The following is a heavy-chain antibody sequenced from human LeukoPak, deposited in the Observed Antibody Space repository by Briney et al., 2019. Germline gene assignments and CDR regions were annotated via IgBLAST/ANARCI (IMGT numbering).Heavy chain of an antibody. J-gene: IGHJ5*02. CDR3: ARALEQQLNWFDP. Sequence: ASVKVSCKASGGTFSSYAISWVRQAPGQGLEWMGGIIPIFGTANYAQKFQGRVTITADKSTSTAYMELSSLRSEDTAVYYCARALEQQLNWFDPWDQGTLVTVSS. CDR2: IIPIFGTA. D-gene: IGHD6-13*01. V-gene: IGHV1-69*06. CDR1: GGTFSSYA.